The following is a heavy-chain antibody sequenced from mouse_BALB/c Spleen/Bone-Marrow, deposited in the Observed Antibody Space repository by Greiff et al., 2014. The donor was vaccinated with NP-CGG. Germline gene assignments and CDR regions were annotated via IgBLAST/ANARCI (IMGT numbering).Heavy chain of an antibody. J-gene: IGHJ3*01. CDR3: TTLGLAWFAY. Sequence: EVQLQQSGTVLARPGASVKMSCKASGYSFTNYWMHWVKQRPGQGLEWIGAIYPGNSDTRSNQKFKGKAKLTAVTSASTAYMDLSSLTNEDSAVYYCTTLGLAWFAYWGQGTLVTVSA. D-gene: IGHD3-1*01. V-gene: IGHV1-5*01. CDR1: GYSFTNYW. CDR2: IYPGNSDT.